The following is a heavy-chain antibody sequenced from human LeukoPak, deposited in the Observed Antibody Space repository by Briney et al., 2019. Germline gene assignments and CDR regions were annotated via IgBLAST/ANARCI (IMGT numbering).Heavy chain of an antibody. CDR2: TYYRSKWYN. Sequence: SQTLSLTCAISGDSVSSNSAAWNWIRQSPSRGLEWLGRTYYRSKWYNDYAVSVKSRITINPDTSKNQFSLQLNSVTPEDTAVYYCAGDRPIVVVVAANYYYYYYGMDVWGKGTTVTVSP. CDR1: GDSVSSNSAA. V-gene: IGHV6-1*01. J-gene: IGHJ6*04. CDR3: AGDRPIVVVVAANYYYYYYGMDV. D-gene: IGHD2-15*01.